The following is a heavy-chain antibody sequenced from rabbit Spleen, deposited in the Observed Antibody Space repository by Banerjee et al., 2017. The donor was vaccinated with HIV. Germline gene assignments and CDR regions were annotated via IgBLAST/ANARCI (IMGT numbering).Heavy chain of an antibody. J-gene: IGHJ4*01. Sequence: LVEYGGDLVQPGASLTLTCTASGFDFSNYNFMCWVRQAPGKGLEWIACIDSGSRDFTYYASWAKGRFTISKTSSTTVTLQMTSLAVADTATYFCARSSDVDSAYNGYRFNLWGPGTLVTVS. CDR2: IDSGSRDFT. V-gene: IGHV1S40*01. CDR1: GFDFSNYNF. CDR3: ARSSDVDSAYNGYRFNL. D-gene: IGHD6-1*01.